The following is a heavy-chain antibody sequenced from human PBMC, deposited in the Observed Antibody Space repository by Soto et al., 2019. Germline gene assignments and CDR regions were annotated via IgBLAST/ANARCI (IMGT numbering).Heavy chain of an antibody. V-gene: IGHV1-2*02. CDR2: INPKSGDT. Sequence: QVRLVQSGPEVRRPGASVTVSCKASGYTFTHYFIHWVRRAPGQGLEWMGYINPKSGDTHYSQTFRGTVSMTVDTSTDTASVGLSSLKSDDTAVYFCARVPGHKNSRGDFWGQGTPMTVSS. D-gene: IGHD3-10*01. J-gene: IGHJ4*02. CDR3: ARVPGHKNSRGDF. CDR1: GYTFTHYF.